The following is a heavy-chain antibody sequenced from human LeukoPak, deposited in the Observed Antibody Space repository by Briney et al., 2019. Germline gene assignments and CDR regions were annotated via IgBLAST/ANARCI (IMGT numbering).Heavy chain of an antibody. Sequence: GGSLRLSCATSGFTFNIYWMQWGRQVPGKGLEWVSVIYSGSNTYYADSVKSRFTISRDNSKNTLYLQMNSLRAEDTAVYYCARDRGWFDPWGLGTLVTVSS. CDR2: IYSGSNT. V-gene: IGHV3-66*01. CDR3: ARDRGWFDP. CDR1: GFTFNIYW. J-gene: IGHJ5*02.